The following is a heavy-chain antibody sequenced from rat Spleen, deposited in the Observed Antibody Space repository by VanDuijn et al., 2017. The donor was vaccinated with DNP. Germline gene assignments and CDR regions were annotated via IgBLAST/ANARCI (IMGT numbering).Heavy chain of an antibody. J-gene: IGHJ2*01. Sequence: EVQLVESGGGLVQPGRSLKLSCAASGFTFSDYAMAWVRQAPTQGLEWVASISTNGGNSYYRDSVKGRFTVSRDDAKSILYLQMDSLRSEDTATYYCTRGGTYYFDYWGQGVTVTVSS. V-gene: IGHV5-27*01. CDR1: GFTFSDYA. CDR2: ISTNGGNS. CDR3: TRGGTYYFDY.